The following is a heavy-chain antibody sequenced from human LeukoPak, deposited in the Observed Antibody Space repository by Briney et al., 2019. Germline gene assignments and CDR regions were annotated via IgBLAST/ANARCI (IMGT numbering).Heavy chain of an antibody. CDR1: GFTFDDYG. J-gene: IGHJ4*02. CDR3: ARRGYSSGWNRFDY. Sequence: GGSLRLSCAASGFTFDDYGMSWVRQPPGKGLEWVSGINWNGGSTGYADSVKGRFTISRDNARNSLYLQMNSLRAEDTAVYYCARRGYSSGWNRFDYWGQGTLVTVSS. CDR2: INWNGGST. D-gene: IGHD6-25*01. V-gene: IGHV3-20*04.